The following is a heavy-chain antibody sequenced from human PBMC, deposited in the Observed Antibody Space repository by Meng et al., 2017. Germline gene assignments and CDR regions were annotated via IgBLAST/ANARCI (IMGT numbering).Heavy chain of an antibody. V-gene: IGHV4-4*02. D-gene: IGHD3-22*01. CDR3: ARAGVGYYDSSGPYSY. Sequence: QVELQESAPGLVKPSGTPSLTCAVSGGSISSSNWWSWVRQPPGKGLEWIGEIYHSGSTNYNPSLKSRVTISVDKSKNQFSLKLSSVTAADTAVYYCARAGVGYYDSSGPYSYWGQGTLVTVSS. J-gene: IGHJ4*02. CDR1: GGSISSSNW. CDR2: IYHSGST.